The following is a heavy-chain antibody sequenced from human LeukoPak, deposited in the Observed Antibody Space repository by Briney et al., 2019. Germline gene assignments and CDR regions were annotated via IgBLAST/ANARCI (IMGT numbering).Heavy chain of an antibody. CDR2: ISWNSGSI. Sequence: GGSLRLSCAASGFTFDDYAMHWVRQAPGKGLEWVSGISWNSGSIGYADSVKGRFTISRDNAKNSLYLQMNSLRAEDTAVYYCARSTPIPSLFDYWGQGTLVTVSS. D-gene: IGHD2-2*01. J-gene: IGHJ4*02. CDR3: ARSTPIPSLFDY. V-gene: IGHV3-9*01. CDR1: GFTFDDYA.